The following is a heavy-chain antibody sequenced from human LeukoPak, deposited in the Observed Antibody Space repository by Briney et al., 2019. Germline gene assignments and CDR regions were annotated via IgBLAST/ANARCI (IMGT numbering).Heavy chain of an antibody. V-gene: IGHV3-23*01. CDR3: AKDRSVAAPTHNWFDP. J-gene: IGHJ5*02. Sequence: PGGSLRLSCAASGFTFSSYAMSWVRQAPGKGLEWVSAISGSGGSTYYADSVKGRFTISRDNSKNTLYLQMNSLRAEDTAVYYCAKDRSVAAPTHNWFDPWGQGTLVTVSS. D-gene: IGHD6-19*01. CDR1: GFTFSSYA. CDR2: ISGSGGST.